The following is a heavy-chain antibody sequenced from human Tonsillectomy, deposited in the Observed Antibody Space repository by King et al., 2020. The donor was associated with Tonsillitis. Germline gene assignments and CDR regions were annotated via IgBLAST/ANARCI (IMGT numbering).Heavy chain of an antibody. CDR2: IRDTGGNT. CDR1: GFSFNSHP. D-gene: IGHD3-10*01. J-gene: IGHJ4*02. CDR3: ARDYGSGSY. V-gene: IGHV3-23*04. Sequence: VQLVESGGGLVQPGGSLRRSCAASGFSFNSHPMSWVRQAPGKGLDWVSAIRDTGGNTYSADSVKGRFTISRDNSKNTLYLQMNSLRAEDTAVYYCARDYGSGSYWGQGTLVTVSS.